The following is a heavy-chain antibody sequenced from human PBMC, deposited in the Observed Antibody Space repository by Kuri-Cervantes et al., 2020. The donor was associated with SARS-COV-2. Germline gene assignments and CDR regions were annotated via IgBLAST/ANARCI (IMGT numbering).Heavy chain of an antibody. V-gene: IGHV1-46*01. Sequence: ASVKVSCKASGYTFTSYYMHWVRQAPGQGLEWMGIINPSGGSTSYAQKFQGRFTISRDNAKNSLYLQMNSLRAEDTAVYYCARVQELSGEVRKKLGHYYYYYYMDVWGKGTTVTVSS. CDR3: ARVQELSGEVRKKLGHYYYYYYMDV. CDR2: INPSGGST. CDR1: GYTFTSYY. D-gene: IGHD3-10*02. J-gene: IGHJ6*03.